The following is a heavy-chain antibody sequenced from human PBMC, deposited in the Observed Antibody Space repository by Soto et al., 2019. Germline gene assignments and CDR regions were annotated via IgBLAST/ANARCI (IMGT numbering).Heavy chain of an antibody. J-gene: IGHJ3*01. CDR3: ARDSYENSAGGFNDGFDV. CDR2: IFYNGKT. D-gene: IGHD3-22*01. Sequence: QLQLQESGPGLVKPSETLSLTCAVSGDSMNRGSCHWTWIRQSPGKGLEWIGCIFYNGKTQYSPSLKSRLTISIDSSQNQFSLKLTSVTAADTAVYYCARDSYENSAGGFNDGFDVWGQGTVVTVSP. CDR1: GDSMNRGSCH. V-gene: IGHV4-30-2*06.